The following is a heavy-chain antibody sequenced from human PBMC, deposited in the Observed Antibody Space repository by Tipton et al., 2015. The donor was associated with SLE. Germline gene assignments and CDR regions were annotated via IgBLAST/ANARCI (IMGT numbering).Heavy chain of an antibody. J-gene: IGHJ4*02. CDR3: ARAVRYYGSGSILFDY. Sequence: SLTCIVSGGSITNTPYYWTWIRQPPGKGLEWIGYIYDTGSTNYNPSLKSRVTISVDKSKNQFSLKLSSVTAADTAVYYCARAVRYYGSGSILFDYWGQGTLVTVSS. D-gene: IGHD3-10*01. V-gene: IGHV4-61*05. CDR2: IYDTGST. CDR1: GGSITNTPYY.